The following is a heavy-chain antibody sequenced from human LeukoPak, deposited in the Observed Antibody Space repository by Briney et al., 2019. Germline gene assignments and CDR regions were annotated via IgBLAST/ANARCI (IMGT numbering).Heavy chain of an antibody. CDR2: INPNSGGT. J-gene: IGHJ4*02. V-gene: IGHV1-2*02. D-gene: IGHD6-19*01. CDR1: GYTFTGYY. CDR3: ARDRFYIAVAGSPFDY. Sequence: ASVKVSCKASGYTFTGYYMHWVRQAPGQGLEWMGWINPNSGGTNYAQKFQGRVTMTRGTSISTAYMELSRLRSDDTAVYYCARDRFYIAVAGSPFDYWGQGTLVTVSS.